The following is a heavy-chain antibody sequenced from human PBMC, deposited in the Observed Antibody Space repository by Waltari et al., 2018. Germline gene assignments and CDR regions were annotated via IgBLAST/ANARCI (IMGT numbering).Heavy chain of an antibody. CDR1: AYTFSHFV. J-gene: IGHJ4*02. Sequence: QVQLVQSRAEVQRPGASLRVSCKASAYTFSHFVLRWVLKAPGQGLEWMGWNSEDDGNRKDGEKFQGRVTMTTDTSTNTAYMDLENLRSDDTAIYFCAKDSRGGNDGGGYGAYFDYWGQGTLVTVSS. V-gene: IGHV1-18*01. CDR2: NSEDDGNR. D-gene: IGHD3-22*01. CDR3: AKDSRGGNDGGGYGAYFDY.